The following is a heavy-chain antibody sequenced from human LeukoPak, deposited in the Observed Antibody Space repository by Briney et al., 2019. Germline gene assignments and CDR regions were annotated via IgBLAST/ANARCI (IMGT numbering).Heavy chain of an antibody. Sequence: SETLSLTCTVSGGSISSSSYYWSWIRQPAGKGLEWIGRIYTSGSTNYNPSLKSRVTISVDTSKNQFSLKLSSVTAADTAVYYCARDGYQPYYFDYWGQGTLVTVSS. J-gene: IGHJ4*02. CDR2: IYTSGST. V-gene: IGHV4-61*02. CDR1: GGSISSSSYY. CDR3: ARDGYQPYYFDY. D-gene: IGHD5-12*01.